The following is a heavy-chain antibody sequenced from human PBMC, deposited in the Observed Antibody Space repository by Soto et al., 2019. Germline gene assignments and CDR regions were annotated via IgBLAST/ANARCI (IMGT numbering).Heavy chain of an antibody. CDR1: GGSISSSSYY. CDR2: IYYTGTT. CDR3: ARLGGYYQAFDQ. J-gene: IGHJ4*02. Sequence: SETLSLTCTVSGGSISSSSYYWGWIRQPPGKGLEWIGYIYYTGTTTYHPSLKSRVTISIDTSRNQFSLKLNSVTAADTAVYYCARLGGYYQAFDQWGQGSLVTVSS. D-gene: IGHD2-21*02. V-gene: IGHV4-61*05.